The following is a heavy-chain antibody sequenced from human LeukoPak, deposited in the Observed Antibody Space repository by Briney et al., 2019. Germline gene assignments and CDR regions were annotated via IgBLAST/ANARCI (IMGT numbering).Heavy chain of an antibody. Sequence: GGSLRLSCAAPGFSFSSSSMNWVRQALGKGLAWVSYISGSGNAKHYTDSVKGRFTISRDNAKNALYLQMNSLRAEDTAVYFCARDYVYAFDYWGQGTLVTVSS. V-gene: IGHV3-48*01. J-gene: IGHJ4*02. CDR1: GFSFSSSS. D-gene: IGHD2/OR15-2a*01. CDR2: ISGSGNAK. CDR3: ARDYVYAFDY.